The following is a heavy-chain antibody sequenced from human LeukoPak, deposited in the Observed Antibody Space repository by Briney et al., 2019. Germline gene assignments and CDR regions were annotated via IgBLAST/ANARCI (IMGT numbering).Heavy chain of an antibody. Sequence: ASVKVSCKASGYTFTSHGISWVRQAPGQGLEWMGWISTYNGNTNYAQKLQGRVTMTTDTSTSTAYMELRSLRSDDTAVYYCARADYDILTGYYYFDYWGQGTLVTVSS. CDR3: ARADYDILTGYYYFDY. J-gene: IGHJ4*02. CDR2: ISTYNGNT. V-gene: IGHV1-18*01. D-gene: IGHD3-9*01. CDR1: GYTFTSHG.